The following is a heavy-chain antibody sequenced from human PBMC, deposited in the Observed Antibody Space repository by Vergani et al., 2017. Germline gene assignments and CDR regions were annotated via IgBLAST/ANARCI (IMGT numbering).Heavy chain of an antibody. Sequence: QVKLQESGPGLLKPSQTLSLTCTVSGESIRSGSHYWSWIRQPAGKGPEWIGHIHTGGSTDLNPSVKSRVSISVDTSKSQFSLTLNSVTVADTAVYYCARSRPYCTSGSCPAIWGQGTLVTVSS. CDR1: GESIRSGSHY. J-gene: IGHJ4*02. V-gene: IGHV4-61*02. D-gene: IGHD2-15*01. CDR3: ARSRPYCTSGSCPAI. CDR2: IHTGGST.